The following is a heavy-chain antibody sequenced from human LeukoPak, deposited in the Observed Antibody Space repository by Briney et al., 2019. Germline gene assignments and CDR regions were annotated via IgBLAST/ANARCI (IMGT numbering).Heavy chain of an antibody. CDR3: ARLRWLPIYFDY. J-gene: IGHJ4*02. CDR2: IYYSGST. CDR1: GGSISSSSYY. D-gene: IGHD5-12*01. Sequence: SETLSLTCTVSGGSISSSSYYWGWIRQPPGQGLEWFGSIYYSGSTYYNPSLKSRVTISVDTSKNQFSLKLSSVTAADTAVYYCARLRWLPIYFDYWGQGTLVTVSS. V-gene: IGHV4-39*01.